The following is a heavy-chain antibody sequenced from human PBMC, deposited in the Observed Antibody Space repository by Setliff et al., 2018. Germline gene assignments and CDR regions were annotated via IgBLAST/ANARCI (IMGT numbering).Heavy chain of an antibody. CDR2: IYYSGST. D-gene: IGHD3-3*01. CDR3: ARGRSNFWGYYFDY. V-gene: IGHV4-39*07. CDR1: GGSISSSSYY. J-gene: IGHJ4*02. Sequence: PSETLSLTCTVSGGSISSSSYYWGWIRQPPGKGLEWIGSIYYSGSTYYNPSLKSRVTISVDTSKKQFSLKLSSVTAADTAVYYCARGRSNFWGYYFDYWGQGTLVTV.